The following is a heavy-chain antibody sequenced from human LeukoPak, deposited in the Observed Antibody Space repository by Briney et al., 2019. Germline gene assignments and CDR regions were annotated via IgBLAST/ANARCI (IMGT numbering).Heavy chain of an antibody. V-gene: IGHV1-18*01. CDR3: ARDYREARADAFDY. J-gene: IGHJ4*02. CDR1: GYTFTFYG. CDR2: ISVYNGKT. D-gene: IGHD4-11*01. Sequence: ASVKVSCKAFGYTFTFYGISWVRQAPGQGLEWMGWISVYNGKTNFAQKFQDRVTMTTDTSTSTAYMELRSLRSDDTAVYYCARDYREARADAFDYWGQGTLVTVSS.